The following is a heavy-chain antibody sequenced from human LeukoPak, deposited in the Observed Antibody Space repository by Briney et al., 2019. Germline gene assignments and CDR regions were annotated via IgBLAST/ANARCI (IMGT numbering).Heavy chain of an antibody. V-gene: IGHV3-23*01. J-gene: IGHJ4*02. D-gene: IGHD5-18*01. Sequence: PGGSLRLSCAAPGFTFSSYAMSWVRQAPGKGLEWVSAISGSGGSTYYADSVKGRFTISRDNSKNTLYLQMNSLRAEDTAVYYCAKDRGGGYSYGYVDYWGQGTLVTVSS. CDR1: GFTFSSYA. CDR3: AKDRGGGYSYGYVDY. CDR2: ISGSGGST.